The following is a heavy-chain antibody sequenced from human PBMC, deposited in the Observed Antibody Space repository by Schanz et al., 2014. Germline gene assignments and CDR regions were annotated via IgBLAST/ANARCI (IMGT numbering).Heavy chain of an antibody. Sequence: QVQLVESGGGLVKPGGSLRLSCAASGFIFSDYYMSWIRQAPGKGLEWVSYLSGSSSDRNLADSVKGRFTISRDNAKSSLYLQMNSLRVEDPAIYYCARLPFSGSLGPDCYFDFWGRGTLVTVSS. D-gene: IGHD3-3*02. CDR2: LSGSSSDR. CDR3: ARLPFSGSLGPDCYFDF. V-gene: IGHV3-11*06. CDR1: GFIFSDYY. J-gene: IGHJ2*01.